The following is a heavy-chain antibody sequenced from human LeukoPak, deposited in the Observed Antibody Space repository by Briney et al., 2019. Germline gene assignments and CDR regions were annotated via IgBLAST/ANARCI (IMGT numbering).Heavy chain of an antibody. J-gene: IGHJ4*02. Sequence: SETLSLSCTVSGGSISSTDYYWDWIRQHPGKGLEWIGSIYYSGSTYYNPSLKSRVTISVDTSKNQFSLRLSSVTAADTAVYYCARRRGLSILTGYYFDYWGQGTLVNVPS. D-gene: IGHD3-9*01. CDR3: ARRRGLSILTGYYFDY. V-gene: IGHV4-39*01. CDR1: GGSISSTDYY. CDR2: IYYSGST.